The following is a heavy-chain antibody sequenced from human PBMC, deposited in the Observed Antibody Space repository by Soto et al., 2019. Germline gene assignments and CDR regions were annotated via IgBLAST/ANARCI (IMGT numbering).Heavy chain of an antibody. J-gene: IGHJ4*02. CDR2: ISGSDGPI. CDR1: GFSFSPYA. V-gene: IGHV3-23*01. D-gene: IGHD2-21*02. CDR3: AKCGGLGTPRGGGYCYCPIDY. Sequence: EVQLLESGGGLVQPGGSLRLSCAASGFSFSPYAMSGVRQIPGKGLDWVSGISGSDGPIYYADSVKGRFPISKDNSKSTLYLQMNSLSAEDTAVYYCAKCGGLGTPRGGGYCYCPIDYWGQGSLVIVSS.